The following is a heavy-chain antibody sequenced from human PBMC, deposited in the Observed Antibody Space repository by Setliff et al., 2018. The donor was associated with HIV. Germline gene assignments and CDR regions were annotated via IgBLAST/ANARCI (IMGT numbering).Heavy chain of an antibody. CDR2: ITHSGST. D-gene: IGHD6-19*01. CDR1: GYSITNGYY. Sequence: SETLSLTCSVSGYSITNGYYWGWFRQSPGKGLEWIGEITHSGSTTYDPSLKSRITVSVDTSKNQFSLKLTSVTAADMGVYYCARGRKKTLAVSGTRYFDFWGQGTLVTVSS. J-gene: IGHJ4*02. CDR3: ARGRKKTLAVSGTRYFDF. V-gene: IGHV4-38-2*02.